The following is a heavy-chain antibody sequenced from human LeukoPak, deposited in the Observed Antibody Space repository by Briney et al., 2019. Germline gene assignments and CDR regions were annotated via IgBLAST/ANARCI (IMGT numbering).Heavy chain of an antibody. V-gene: IGHV3-23*01. Sequence: GGSLRLSCAASGFTFSIYAMRWVRQAPGKGLEWVSAIRGGGGSTYYADSVRGRFTISRDNSKNTLYLQMNSLRAEDTAVYYCAKDRADILTGPWGYWGQGTLVTVSS. J-gene: IGHJ4*02. CDR1: GFTFSIYA. D-gene: IGHD3-9*01. CDR2: IRGGGGST. CDR3: AKDRADILTGPWGY.